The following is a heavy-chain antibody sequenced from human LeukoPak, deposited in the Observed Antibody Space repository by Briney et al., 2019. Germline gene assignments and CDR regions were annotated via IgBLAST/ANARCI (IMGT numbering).Heavy chain of an antibody. CDR2: IRYDGSNK. V-gene: IGHV3-30*02. D-gene: IGHD2-2*01. Sequence: PGGSLRLSCAASGFTFSSYGMHWVRQAPGKGLEWVAFIRYDGSNKYYADSVKGRFTISRDNSKNTLYLQMNSLRAEDTAVYYCAKDRVVVPAATVDWGQGTLVTVSS. J-gene: IGHJ4*02. CDR3: AKDRVVVPAATVD. CDR1: GFTFSSYG.